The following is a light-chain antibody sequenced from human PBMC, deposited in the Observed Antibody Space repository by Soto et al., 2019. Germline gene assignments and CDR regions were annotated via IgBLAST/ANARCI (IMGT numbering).Light chain of an antibody. CDR1: SGHSSYA. J-gene: IGLJ3*02. CDR2: LNSDGSH. Sequence: QSVLTQSPSASASLGASVKLTCTLSSGHSSYAIAWHQQQPEKGPRHSMKLNSDGSHTKGDGIPDRFSGSSSGAERYLTISRLQSEDEADYYCQTWGTGIQVFGGGTKLTVL. V-gene: IGLV4-69*01. CDR3: QTWGTGIQV.